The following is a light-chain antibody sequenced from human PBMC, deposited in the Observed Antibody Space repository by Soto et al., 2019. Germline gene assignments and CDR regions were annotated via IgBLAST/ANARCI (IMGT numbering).Light chain of an antibody. Sequence: SYELTQPSSASVSPGQTARITCSGDVLAKNYARWFQQKPGQAPVMVLNRDNERPSQIPERFSGSRSGTTVTLTINGAQVEDEADYYCYSVADNNVGVFGGGTKVTVL. V-gene: IGLV3-27*01. CDR2: RDN. CDR1: VLAKNY. CDR3: YSVADNNVGV. J-gene: IGLJ2*01.